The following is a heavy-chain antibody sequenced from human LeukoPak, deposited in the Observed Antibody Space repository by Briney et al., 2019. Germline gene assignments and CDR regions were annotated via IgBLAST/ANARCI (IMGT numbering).Heavy chain of an antibody. D-gene: IGHD4-17*01. J-gene: IGHJ3*02. CDR1: GGSISSYY. CDR3: ARVLRQDAFDI. CDR2: IYYSGST. V-gene: IGHV4-59*01. Sequence: PSETLSLTCTVSGGSISSYYWSWIRQPPGKGLEWIGYIYYSGSTNYNPSLKSRVTISVDTSKNQFSLKLNSVTAADTAVYYCARVLRQDAFDIWGQGTMVTVSS.